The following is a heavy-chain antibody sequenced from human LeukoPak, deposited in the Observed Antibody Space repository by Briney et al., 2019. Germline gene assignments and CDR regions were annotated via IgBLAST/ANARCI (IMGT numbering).Heavy chain of an antibody. D-gene: IGHD6-19*01. Sequence: SETLSLTCNVSGGSIRGYYWSWIRQPPGKGLEWIGSIYHSGSTNYNPSLKSRVTISVDTSKNQFSLKLSSVTAADTAVYYCARITLYSSGWYYFDYWGQGTLVTVSS. CDR2: IYHSGST. J-gene: IGHJ4*02. V-gene: IGHV4-59*01. CDR3: ARITLYSSGWYYFDY. CDR1: GGSIRGYY.